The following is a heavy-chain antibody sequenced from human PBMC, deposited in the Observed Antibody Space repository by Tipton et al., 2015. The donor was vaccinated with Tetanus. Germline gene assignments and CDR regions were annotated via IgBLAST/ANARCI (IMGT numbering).Heavy chain of an antibody. CDR3: ARAYHRGEYFQK. Sequence: QLVQSGAEVKKPGSSVQVSCKLSGDTFGSSAISWVRQAPGQRLEWVGSIAAMFGASNYAQKFQGRVTITADTSTNTAFMEVSGLTPDDTAVYFCARAYHRGEYFQKWGQGTLLIVSS. J-gene: IGHJ1*01. V-gene: IGHV1-69*06. CDR1: GDTFGSSA. CDR2: IAAMFGAS.